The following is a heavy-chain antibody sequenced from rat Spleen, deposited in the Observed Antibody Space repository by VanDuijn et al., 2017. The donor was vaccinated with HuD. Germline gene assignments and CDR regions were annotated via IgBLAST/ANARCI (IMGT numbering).Heavy chain of an antibody. V-gene: IGHV2-13*01. Sequence: KESGPXXVKXXXTLXXXCTXXGFXXXNYXXFWVLHPPGKGLEWMGLIWSNGGTDYNSAFKSLLSISRDTTKGQIGLKMNSLQTEGTAIYFCTSPFRWFAYWGQGTLVTVSS. J-gene: IGHJ3*01. CDR3: TSPFRWFAY. CDR1: GFXXXNYX. CDR2: IWSNGGT.